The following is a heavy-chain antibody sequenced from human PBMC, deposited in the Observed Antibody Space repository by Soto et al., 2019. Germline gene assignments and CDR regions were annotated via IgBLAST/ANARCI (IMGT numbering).Heavy chain of an antibody. Sequence: SETLSLTCTVSGGSISSSSYYWGWIRQPPGKGLEWIGSIYYSGSTYYNPSLKSRVTISVDTSKNQFSLKLSSVTAADTAVYYCARQPHMDYWGQGTLVTVSS. J-gene: IGHJ4*02. CDR3: ARQPHMDY. D-gene: IGHD2-21*01. V-gene: IGHV4-39*01. CDR1: GGSISSSSYY. CDR2: IYYSGST.